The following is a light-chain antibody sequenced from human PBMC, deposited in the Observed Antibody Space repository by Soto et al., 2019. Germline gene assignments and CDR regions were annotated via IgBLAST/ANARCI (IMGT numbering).Light chain of an antibody. CDR2: EVT. V-gene: IGLV2-14*01. J-gene: IGLJ1*01. Sequence: QSALTQPASVSGSPGQSITISCTGTSSDVGGYDYVSWYQQHPLKAPKLIIYEVTNRPSGVSSRFSGSKSGNTASLTISGFQAEDEADYYCCSYTGSTGDVFGTGTKVTVL. CDR3: CSYTGSTGDV. CDR1: SSDVGGYDY.